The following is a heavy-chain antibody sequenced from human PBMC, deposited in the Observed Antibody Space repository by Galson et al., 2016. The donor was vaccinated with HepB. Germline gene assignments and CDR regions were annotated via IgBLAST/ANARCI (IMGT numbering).Heavy chain of an antibody. Sequence: SVKVSCKASGYTFINYRIHWVRQAPGQSLEWMGWINAGDGYTKYSQKFQDRVTIYTDTSASTAYTDLSSLRSEDTAVYYCARLYSGGRLIRGDLFDYWGQGTLVTVSS. V-gene: IGHV1-3*01. CDR1: GYTFINYR. CDR3: ARLYSGGRLIRGDLFDY. D-gene: IGHD2-15*01. J-gene: IGHJ4*02. CDR2: INAGDGYT.